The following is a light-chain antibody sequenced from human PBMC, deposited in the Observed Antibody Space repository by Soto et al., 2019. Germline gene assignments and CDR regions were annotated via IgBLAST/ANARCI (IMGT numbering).Light chain of an antibody. CDR1: QSVSTS. Sequence: EIVLTQSPAPLSLSLGERATLSCRASQSVSTSLAWYQQKPGQDPRLLMYDASNRVSGLPARLSGSGSGPDFTLTIGSLESDDFAVYCCQQRSKWPLTFGGGPKVEIK. V-gene: IGKV3-11*01. J-gene: IGKJ4*01. CDR2: DAS. CDR3: QQRSKWPLT.